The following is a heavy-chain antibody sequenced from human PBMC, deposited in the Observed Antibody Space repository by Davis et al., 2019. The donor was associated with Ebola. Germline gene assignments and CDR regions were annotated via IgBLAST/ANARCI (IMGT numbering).Heavy chain of an antibody. CDR1: GFSFGNYG. CDR2: IRYDGSNK. CDR3: AKEGGGQQLFYYYGMDV. Sequence: GESLKISCAASGFSFGNYGMHWVRQAPGKGLEWVAFIRYDGSNKYYADSVKGRFTISRDNSKNTLYLQMNSLRAEDTAVYYCAKEGGGQQLFYYYGMDVWGQGTTVTVSS. D-gene: IGHD6-13*01. V-gene: IGHV3-30*02. J-gene: IGHJ6*02.